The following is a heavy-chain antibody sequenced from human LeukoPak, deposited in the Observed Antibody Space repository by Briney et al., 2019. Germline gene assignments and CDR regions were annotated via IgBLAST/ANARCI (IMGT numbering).Heavy chain of an antibody. V-gene: IGHV4-59*01. D-gene: IGHD7-27*01. Sequence: SETLSLTCTVSGGSISSYYWSWIRQPPGKGLEWIGYIYYSGSTNYNPSLKSRVTISVDTSRNQFSLKLSSVTAADTAVYYCARVAGDYYYYYMDVWGKGTTVTVSS. CDR1: GGSISSYY. CDR3: ARVAGDYYYYYMDV. J-gene: IGHJ6*03. CDR2: IYYSGST.